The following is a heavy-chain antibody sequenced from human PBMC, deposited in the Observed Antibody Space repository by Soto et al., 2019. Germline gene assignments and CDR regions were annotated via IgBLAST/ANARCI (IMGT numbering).Heavy chain of an antibody. J-gene: IGHJ4*02. D-gene: IGHD3-22*01. CDR3: ARAGYDRDGGGYYYFDY. V-gene: IGHV4-31*03. Sequence: PSETLSLTCTVSGGSIGSGSYYWSWIRQHPGKGLEWIGYINYSGSTFYITSLKSRVTTSIDTSTNQFSLKLSSVTAADTAVYYCARAGYDRDGGGYYYFDYWGQGTLVTVSS. CDR1: GGSIGSGSYY. CDR2: INYSGST.